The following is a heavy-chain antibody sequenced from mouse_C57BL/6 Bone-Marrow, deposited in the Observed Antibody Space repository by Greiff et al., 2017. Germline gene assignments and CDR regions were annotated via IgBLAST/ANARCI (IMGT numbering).Heavy chain of an antibody. Sequence: EVKLVESGAELVKPGASVKLSCTASGFNIKDYYMHWVKQRTEQGLEWIGRIDPEDGVTKYAPKFQGKATITADTSSNTAYLQLSSLTSEDTAVYYCARSGTGDYFDYWGQGTTLTVSS. D-gene: IGHD4-1*01. V-gene: IGHV14-2*01. CDR3: ARSGTGDYFDY. CDR2: IDPEDGVT. J-gene: IGHJ2*01. CDR1: GFNIKDYY.